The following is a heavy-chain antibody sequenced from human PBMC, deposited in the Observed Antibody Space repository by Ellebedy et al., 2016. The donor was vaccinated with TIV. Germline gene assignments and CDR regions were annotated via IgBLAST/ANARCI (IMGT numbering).Heavy chain of an antibody. CDR1: GFTFGDYY. D-gene: IGHD4-17*01. V-gene: IGHV3-11*06. Sequence: PGGSLRLSCAASGFTFGDYYMSWIRQAPGKGLEWLSYISSSSFYIKYADSVKGRFTISRDNAKNSLYLEMRSLRVEDTAMYYCARRGSYGDYAVQVNNWFGVWGQGIPVTVSP. J-gene: IGHJ5*02. CDR3: ARRGSYGDYAVQVNNWFGV. CDR2: ISSSSFYI.